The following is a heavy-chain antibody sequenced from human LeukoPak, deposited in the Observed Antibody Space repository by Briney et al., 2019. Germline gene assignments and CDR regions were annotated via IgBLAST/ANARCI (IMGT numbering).Heavy chain of an antibody. CDR3: ARVSGITGTTEFDP. J-gene: IGHJ5*02. CDR1: GGTFSSYA. V-gene: IGHV1-69*05. D-gene: IGHD1-7*01. Sequence: SVKVSCKASGGTFSSYAISWVRQAPGQGLEWMGGIIPIFGAANYAQKFQGRVTSTTDESTSTAYMELSSLRSEDTAVYYCARVSGITGTTEFDPWGQGTLVTVSS. CDR2: IIPIFGAA.